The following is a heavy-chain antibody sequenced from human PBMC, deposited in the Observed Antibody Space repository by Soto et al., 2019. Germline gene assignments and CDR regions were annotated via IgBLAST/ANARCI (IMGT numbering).Heavy chain of an antibody. J-gene: IGHJ4*02. D-gene: IGHD3-22*01. CDR1: GVSISSGNW. CDR2: VYNDGSA. CDR3: ARLVYDSRLNYLYFDH. V-gene: IGHV4-4*02. Sequence: TLSLTCDVSGVSISSGNWWSWVRQPPGKELEWIAEVYNDGSANYHPSLESRATISVDRSKNQFSLRLSSVTAADTGKYYCARLVYDSRLNYLYFDHWGQGTLVTVSS.